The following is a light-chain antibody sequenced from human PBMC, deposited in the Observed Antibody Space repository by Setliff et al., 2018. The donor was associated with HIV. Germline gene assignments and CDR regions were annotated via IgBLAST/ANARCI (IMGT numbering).Light chain of an antibody. CDR2: DVS. V-gene: IGLV2-14*01. J-gene: IGLJ3*02. CDR1: SSDVGGYKY. Sequence: QSALTQPASVSGSPGQSITISCTGTSSDVGGYKYVSWYQQYSGRAPKLMIYDVSKRPSGVSNRFSGSKSGNTATLTISGLQAEDGADYYCNSYTTSNIAVFGGGTKVTVL. CDR3: NSYTTSNIAV.